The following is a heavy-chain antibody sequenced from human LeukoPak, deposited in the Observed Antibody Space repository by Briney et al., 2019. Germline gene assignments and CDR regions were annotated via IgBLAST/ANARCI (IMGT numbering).Heavy chain of an antibody. CDR3: ARDDDYGDYSDWYFDL. CDR2: IRYDGSNK. J-gene: IGHJ2*01. V-gene: IGHV3-30*02. Sequence: GGSLRLSCAASGFTFSSYGMHWVRQAPGKGLEWVAFIRYDGSNKYYADSVKGRFTISRDNSKNTLYLQMNSLRAEDTAVYYCARDDDYGDYSDWYFDLWGRGTLVTVSS. CDR1: GFTFSSYG. D-gene: IGHD4-17*01.